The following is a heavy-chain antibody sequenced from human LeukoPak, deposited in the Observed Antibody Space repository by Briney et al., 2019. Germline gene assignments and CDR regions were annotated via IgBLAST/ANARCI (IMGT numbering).Heavy chain of an antibody. J-gene: IGHJ4*02. D-gene: IGHD1-26*01. CDR2: ISGSGGST. Sequence: GGSLRLSCAASGFTFRSHDMSWVRQAPGKGLEWVSAISGSGGSTYYADSVKGRFTISRDNSKNTLYLQMNSLRAEDTAVYYCAKVRSRVGATMADYWGQGTLVTVSS. CDR3: AKVRSRVGATMADY. CDR1: GFTFRSHD. V-gene: IGHV3-23*01.